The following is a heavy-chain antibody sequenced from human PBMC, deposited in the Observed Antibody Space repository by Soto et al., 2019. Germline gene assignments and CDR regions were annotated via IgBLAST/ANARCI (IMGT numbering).Heavy chain of an antibody. CDR3: ARRDGPSHLYGDYGYFDY. Sequence: SETLSLTCAVYGGSFSGYYWTWIRQPPGTGLEWIGEINHSGSTNYNPSLKSRVTMTTDTSTSTAYMELRSLRSDDTAVYYCARRDGPSHLYGDYGYFDYWGQGTLVTVSS. V-gene: IGHV4-34*10. D-gene: IGHD4-17*01. CDR1: GGSFSGYY. CDR2: INHSGST. J-gene: IGHJ4*02.